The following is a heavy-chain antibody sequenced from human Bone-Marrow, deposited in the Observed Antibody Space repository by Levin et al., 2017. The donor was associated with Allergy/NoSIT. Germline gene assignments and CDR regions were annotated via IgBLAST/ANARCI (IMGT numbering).Heavy chain of an antibody. CDR1: GFTFSDYY. Sequence: LSLTCAASGFTFSDYYMSWIRQAPGKGLEWVSYISSSGSTIYYADSVKGRFTISRDNAKNSLYLQMNSLRAEDTAVYYCARRPGGALSVTTVVAAANWYFDLWGRGTLVTVSS. CDR3: ARRPGGALSVTTVVAAANWYFDL. V-gene: IGHV3-11*01. D-gene: IGHD4-17*01. J-gene: IGHJ2*01. CDR2: ISSSGSTI.